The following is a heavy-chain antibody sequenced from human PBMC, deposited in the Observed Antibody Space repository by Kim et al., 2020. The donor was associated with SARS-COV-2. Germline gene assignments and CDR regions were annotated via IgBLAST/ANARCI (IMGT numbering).Heavy chain of an antibody. CDR2: INPNSGGT. CDR3: AGLWFGELSNWFDP. V-gene: IGHV1-2*06. J-gene: IGHJ5*02. Sequence: ASVKVSCKASGYTFTGYYMHWVRQAPGQGLEWMGRINPNSGGTNYAQKFQGRVTMTRDTSISSAYMELSRLRSDDTAVYYCAGLWFGELSNWFDPWGQGTLVTVSS. D-gene: IGHD3-10*01. CDR1: GYTFTGYY.